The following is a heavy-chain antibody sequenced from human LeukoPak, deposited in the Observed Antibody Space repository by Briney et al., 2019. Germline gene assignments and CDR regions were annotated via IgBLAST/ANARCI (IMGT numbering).Heavy chain of an antibody. CDR1: GFTFSSYW. Sequence: GRSLRLSCAASGFTFSSYWMHWVRQAPGKGLVWVTRIKTYGSSTTYADSVKGRFTISRDNAKNTLYLQMNSVRAEDTAVYYCARVRLGITVYGGDWFDSWGQGTLVTVSS. V-gene: IGHV3-74*01. J-gene: IGHJ5*01. CDR3: ARVRLGITVYGGDWFDS. CDR2: IKTYGSST. D-gene: IGHD3-3*01.